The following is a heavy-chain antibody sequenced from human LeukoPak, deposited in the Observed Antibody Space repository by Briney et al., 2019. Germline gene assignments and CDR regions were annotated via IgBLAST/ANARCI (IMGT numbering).Heavy chain of an antibody. CDR2: ISAYNGNA. V-gene: IGHV1-18*01. CDR1: GYTFTSYG. J-gene: IGHJ5*02. Sequence: ASVKVSCKASGYTFTSYGISWVRQAPGQGLEWMGWISAYNGNANYAQKLQGRVTMTTDTSTSTVYMELRSLRSDDTAVYYCARALYDFWSGPTLNWFDPWGQGTLVTVSS. D-gene: IGHD3-3*01. CDR3: ARALYDFWSGPTLNWFDP.